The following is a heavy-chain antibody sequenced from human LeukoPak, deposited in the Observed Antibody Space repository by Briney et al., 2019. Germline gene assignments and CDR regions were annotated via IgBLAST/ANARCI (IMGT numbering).Heavy chain of an antibody. J-gene: IGHJ3*02. CDR1: GGSITSSTYY. CDR2: IYYSGST. V-gene: IGHV4-39*01. D-gene: IGHD2-8*01. Sequence: SETLSLTCTVSGGSITSSTYYWGWIRQPPGKGLEWIAYIYYSGSTYYNPSLKSRVTISVDTSKNQFSLKLSSVTAADTAVYYCARRQMAVDAFDIWGQGTMVTVSS. CDR3: ARRQMAVDAFDI.